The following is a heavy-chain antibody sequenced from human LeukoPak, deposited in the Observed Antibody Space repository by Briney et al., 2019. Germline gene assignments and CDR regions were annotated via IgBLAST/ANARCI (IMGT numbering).Heavy chain of an antibody. CDR3: ARHKGSSSSFYYYYYYMDV. CDR2: IYYSGST. Sequence: PSETLSLTCTVSGDSISSGGYYWGWIRQPPGKGLEWIGSIYYSGSTYYNPSLKSRVTISVDTSKNQFSLKLSSVTAADTAVYYCARHKGSSSSFYYYYYYMDVWGKGTTVTVSS. D-gene: IGHD6-6*01. J-gene: IGHJ6*03. V-gene: IGHV4-39*01. CDR1: GDSISSGGYY.